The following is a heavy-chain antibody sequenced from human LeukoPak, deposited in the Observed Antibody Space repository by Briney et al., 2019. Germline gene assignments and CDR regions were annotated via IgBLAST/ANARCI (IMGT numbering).Heavy chain of an antibody. CDR2: IYHSGST. Sequence: SETLSLTCTVSGYSISSGYYWGWIRQPPGKGLEWIGSIYHSGSTYYNPSLKSRVTISVDTSKNQFSLKLSSVTAADTAVYYCARGNYCSGGSCHFDYWGQGTLVTVSS. J-gene: IGHJ4*02. V-gene: IGHV4-38-2*02. CDR1: GYSISSGYY. CDR3: ARGNYCSGGSCHFDY. D-gene: IGHD2-15*01.